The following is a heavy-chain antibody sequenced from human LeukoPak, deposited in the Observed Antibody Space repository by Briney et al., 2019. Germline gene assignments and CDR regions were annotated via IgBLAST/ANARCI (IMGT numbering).Heavy chain of an antibody. CDR1: GFTFSLYA. D-gene: IGHD2-2*01. CDR3: ARDTFQPGLIDS. V-gene: IGHV3-48*04. CDR2: INDDSSDI. Sequence: QPGESLRVSCAASGFTFSLYAMNWVRQAPGKGLEWVSYINDDSSDIHYADSVKGRFTISRDNARNTLHLQLSSLRAEDTAVYYCARDTFQPGLIDSWGQGTLVIVSS. J-gene: IGHJ4*02.